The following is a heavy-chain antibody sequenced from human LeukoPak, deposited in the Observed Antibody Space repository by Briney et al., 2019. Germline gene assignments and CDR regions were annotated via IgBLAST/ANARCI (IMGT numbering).Heavy chain of an antibody. Sequence: SETLSLTCTVSGGSISNYYWNWLRQPPGKGLEWIGYIYNSENTNYNPSLKSRVTISVDTSKDQFSLKLSSVTAADTAVYYCARGYGGNSRYFHYWGQGTLVTVSS. D-gene: IGHD4-23*01. CDR2: IYNSENT. J-gene: IGHJ4*02. CDR1: GGSISNYY. CDR3: ARGYGGNSRYFHY. V-gene: IGHV4-59*01.